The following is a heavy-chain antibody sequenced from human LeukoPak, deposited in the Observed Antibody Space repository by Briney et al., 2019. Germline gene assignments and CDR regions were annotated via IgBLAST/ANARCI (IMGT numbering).Heavy chain of an antibody. V-gene: IGHV5-51*01. CDR3: ARLPSYGGSGSYADY. J-gene: IGHJ4*02. CDR1: GYSFTSYW. D-gene: IGHD3-10*01. CDR2: IYPGDSDT. Sequence: PGESLKISCKGSGYSFTSYWIGWVRQMPGKGLEWMGIIYPGDSDTRYSPSFQGQVTISADKSISTAYLQWSSLKASDTAMYSCARLPSYGGSGSYADYWGQGTLVTVSS.